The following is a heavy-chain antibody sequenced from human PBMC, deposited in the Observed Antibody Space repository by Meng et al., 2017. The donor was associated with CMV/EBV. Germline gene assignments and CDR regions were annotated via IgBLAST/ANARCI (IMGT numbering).Heavy chain of an antibody. J-gene: IGHJ6*02. CDR2: ISYDGSNK. V-gene: IGHV3-30-3*01. D-gene: IGHD3-3*01. Sequence: GGSLRLSCAASGFTFSSYAMHWVRQAPGKGLEWVAVISYDGSNKYYADSMKGRFTISRDNSKNTLYLQMNSLRAEDTAVYYCARDHERRNVLRFLEWFSGMDVWGQGTTVTVSS. CDR1: GFTFSSYA. CDR3: ARDHERRNVLRFLEWFSGMDV.